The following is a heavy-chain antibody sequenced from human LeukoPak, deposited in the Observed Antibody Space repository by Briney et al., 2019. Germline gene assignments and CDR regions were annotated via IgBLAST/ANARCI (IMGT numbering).Heavy chain of an antibody. V-gene: IGHV4-31*03. CDR2: IYYSGST. D-gene: IGHD7-27*01. CDR1: GGSISSGGYY. CDR3: ARDKELGYYYGMDV. J-gene: IGHJ6*02. Sequence: PSETLSLTCTVSGGSISSGGYYWSWIRQHPGKGLEWIGYIYYSGSTYYNPSLKSRVTISVDTSKNQFSLKLSSVTAVDTAVYYCARDKELGYYYGMDVWGQGTTVTVSS.